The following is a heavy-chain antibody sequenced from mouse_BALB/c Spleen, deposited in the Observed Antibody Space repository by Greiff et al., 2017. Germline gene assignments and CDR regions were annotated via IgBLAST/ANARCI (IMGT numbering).Heavy chain of an antibody. CDR2: ISSGGGST. CDR1: GFAFSSYD. Sequence: EVKLVESGGGLVKPGGSLKLSCAASGFAFSSYDMSWVRQTPEKRLEWVAYISSGGGSTYYPDTVKGRFTISRDNAKNTLYLQMSSLKSEDTAMYYCATPFSAYWGQGTLVTVSA. V-gene: IGHV5-12-1*01. J-gene: IGHJ3*01. CDR3: ATPFSAY.